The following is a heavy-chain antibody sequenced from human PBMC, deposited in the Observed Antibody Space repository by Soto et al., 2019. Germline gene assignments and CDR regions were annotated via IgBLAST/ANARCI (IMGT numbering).Heavy chain of an antibody. CDR1: DFDFISYG. V-gene: IGHV3-30*03. D-gene: IGHD3-10*01. J-gene: IGHJ4*02. CDR2: SSYDGRET. CDR3: ARDSGWPILNFDN. Sequence: WGSLRLSCAASDFDFISYGIHWFRHSPGKGLEWVAASSYDGRETFYADSAKGRFTVSKEMSKNTAFLQMNALRHEDTAVYFCARDSGWPILNFDNWGQGTPVTVSS.